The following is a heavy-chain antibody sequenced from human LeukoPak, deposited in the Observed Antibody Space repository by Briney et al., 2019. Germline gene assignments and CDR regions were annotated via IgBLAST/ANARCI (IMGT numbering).Heavy chain of an antibody. CDR1: GYTFTSYY. V-gene: IGHV1-46*01. CDR2: INPSGGST. Sequence: ASVKVSCKASGYTFTSYYMHWVRQAPGQGLEWMGIINPSGGSTSYAQKFQGRVTMTRDTSTSTVHMELSSLRSEDTAVYYCARDLRELPSKYYFDYWGQGTLVTVSS. D-gene: IGHD1-26*01. CDR3: ARDLRELPSKYYFDY. J-gene: IGHJ4*02.